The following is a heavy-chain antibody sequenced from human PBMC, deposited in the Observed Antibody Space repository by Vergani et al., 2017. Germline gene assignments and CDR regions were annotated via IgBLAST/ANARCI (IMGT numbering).Heavy chain of an antibody. CDR2: INTNTGNP. J-gene: IGHJ6*02. CDR1: GYTFTSYA. V-gene: IGHV7-4-1*02. CDR3: AKTRYNWNDEGAYYGMDV. Sequence: QVQLVQSGAEVKKPGSSVKVSCKASGYTFTSYAMNWVRQAPGQGLEWMGWINTNTGNPTYAQGFTGRFVFSLDTSVSTAYLQISSLKAEDTAVYYCAKTRYNWNDEGAYYGMDVWGQGTTVTVSS. D-gene: IGHD1-20*01.